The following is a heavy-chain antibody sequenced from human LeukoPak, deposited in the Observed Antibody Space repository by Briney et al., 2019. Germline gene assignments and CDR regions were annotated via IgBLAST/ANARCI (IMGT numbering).Heavy chain of an antibody. V-gene: IGHV2-5*01. CDR1: GFSLSTSGVG. D-gene: IGHD2-15*01. J-gene: IGHJ4*02. CDR2: ISWNDDK. CDR3: AHSEGLLRDCSGSSCLGPLDY. Sequence: SGPTLVKPTQTLTLTCTFSGFSLSTSGVGVGWIRQPPEKALEWLALISWNDDKRYSPSLQSRVTITKDTSKNQVVLTMTSMDPVDTATYYCAHSEGLLRDCSGSSCLGPLDYWGQGTLVTVSS.